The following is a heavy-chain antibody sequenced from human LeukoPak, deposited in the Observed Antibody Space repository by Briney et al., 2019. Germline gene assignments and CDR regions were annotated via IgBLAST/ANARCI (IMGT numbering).Heavy chain of an antibody. CDR1: GFTFSSYG. Sequence: GGSLRLSCAASGFTFSSYGMHWVRQAPGKGLEWVAVISYDGSNKYYADSVEGRFTISRDNPKNTLYLQMNSLRAEDTAVYYCAKGGSRGAMPKVDYWGQGTLVTVSS. V-gene: IGHV3-30*18. J-gene: IGHJ4*02. CDR3: AKGGSRGAMPKVDY. D-gene: IGHD2-2*01. CDR2: ISYDGSNK.